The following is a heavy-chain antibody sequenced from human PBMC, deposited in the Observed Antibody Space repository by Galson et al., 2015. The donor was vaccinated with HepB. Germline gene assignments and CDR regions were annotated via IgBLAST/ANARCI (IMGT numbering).Heavy chain of an antibody. J-gene: IGHJ4*02. V-gene: IGHV3-23*01. D-gene: IGHD2-2*01. Sequence: SLRLSCAASGFTFSSYAMSWVRQAPGKGLEWVSAISGSGGSTYYADSVKGRFTISRDNSKNTLYLQMNSLRAEDTAVYYCAKISNQLLFADYFDYWGQGTLVTVSS. CDR3: AKISNQLLFADYFDY. CDR2: ISGSGGST. CDR1: GFTFSSYA.